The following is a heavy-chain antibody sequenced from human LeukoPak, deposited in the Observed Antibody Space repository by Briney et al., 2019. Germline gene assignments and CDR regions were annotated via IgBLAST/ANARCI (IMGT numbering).Heavy chain of an antibody. Sequence: SETLSLTFTVSGGSIINYYWSWIRQPAGKGLEWIGRIYTSGSTNYNPSLKSRITMSLDTSKNQFSLKVSSVTAADTAVYYCARSSRGLGWFDPWGQGTLVIVSS. D-gene: IGHD3-10*01. V-gene: IGHV4-4*07. CDR2: IYTSGST. CDR1: GGSIINYY. CDR3: ARSSRGLGWFDP. J-gene: IGHJ5*02.